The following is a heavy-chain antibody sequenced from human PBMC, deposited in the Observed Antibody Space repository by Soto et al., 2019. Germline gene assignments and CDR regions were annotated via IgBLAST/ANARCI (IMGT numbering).Heavy chain of an antibody. V-gene: IGHV4-39*01. CDR1: GGSISSSSYY. Sequence: PSETLSLTCTVSGGSISSSSYYWGWIRQPPGKGLEWIGSIYYSGSTYYNPSLKSRVTISVDTSKNQFSLKLSSVTAADTAVYYFARHGPDGDYAESFDYWGQGTLVTVSS. D-gene: IGHD4-17*01. J-gene: IGHJ4*02. CDR3: ARHGPDGDYAESFDY. CDR2: IYYSGST.